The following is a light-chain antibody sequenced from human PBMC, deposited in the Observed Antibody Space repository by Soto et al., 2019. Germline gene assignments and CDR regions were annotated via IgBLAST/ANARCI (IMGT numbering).Light chain of an antibody. CDR3: QQYSNFWT. Sequence: DIQITPSPSTPSASVGDRVMITCPANPDINSWLAWYQQKPGKAPKLLIYDAPSLESGVPSRFSGSGSGTEFTLTISSLQPDDFATYYCQQYSNFWTFGQGTKVDIK. J-gene: IGKJ1*01. CDR2: DAP. V-gene: IGKV1-5*01. CDR1: PDINSW.